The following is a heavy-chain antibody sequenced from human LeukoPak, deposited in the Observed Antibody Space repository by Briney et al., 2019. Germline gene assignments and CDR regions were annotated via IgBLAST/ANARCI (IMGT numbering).Heavy chain of an antibody. V-gene: IGHV4-31*03. J-gene: IGHJ5*02. CDR3: ARDRGLVRGGIDP. CDR1: SGSISSGGYY. D-gene: IGHD3-10*01. Sequence: SETLSLTCTVSSGSISSGGYYWSWIRQHPGKGLEWIGYIYYSGSTYYNPSLKSRVTISVDTSKNQFSLKLSSVTAADTAVYYSARDRGLVRGGIDPWGQGTLVTVSS. CDR2: IYYSGST.